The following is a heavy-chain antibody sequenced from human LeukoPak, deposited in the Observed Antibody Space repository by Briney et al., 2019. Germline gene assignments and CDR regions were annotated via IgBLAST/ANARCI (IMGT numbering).Heavy chain of an antibody. CDR2: IYWNDDN. V-gene: IGHV2-5*01. J-gene: IGHJ4*02. CDR3: AHYGDYRFLYYFDY. Sequence: SGPTLVNPTQTLTLTCTFSGFSLSTSGVGVGWIRQPPGKALAWLALIYWNDDNRYSPSLKRRLTITKDTSKNQVVLTMTNMDPVDTATYYCAHYGDYRFLYYFDYWGQGTLVTVSS. CDR1: GFSLSTSGVG. D-gene: IGHD4-17*01.